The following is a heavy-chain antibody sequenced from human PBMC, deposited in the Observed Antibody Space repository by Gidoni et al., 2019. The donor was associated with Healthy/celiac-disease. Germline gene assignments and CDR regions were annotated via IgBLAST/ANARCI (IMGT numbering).Heavy chain of an antibody. J-gene: IGHJ4*02. CDR2: ISSSGSTI. CDR3: ARDLVLRAYCGGDCYLH. V-gene: IGHV3-48*03. Sequence: EVQLVESGGGLVQPGGSLRLSCAASGFTVSSYEMNWVRQAPGKGLEWVSYISSSGSTIYYADSVKGRFTISRDNAKNSLYLQMNSLRAEDTAVYYCARDLVLRAYCGGDCYLHWGQGTLVTVSS. D-gene: IGHD2-21*02. CDR1: GFTVSSYE.